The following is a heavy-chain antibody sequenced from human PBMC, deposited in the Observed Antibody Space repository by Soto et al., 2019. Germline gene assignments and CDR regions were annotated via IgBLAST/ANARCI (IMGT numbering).Heavy chain of an antibody. D-gene: IGHD3-3*01. CDR1: GFTFSSYG. J-gene: IGHJ4*02. CDR2: IWYDGSNK. Sequence: VQLVESGGGVVQPGRSLRLSCAASGFTFSSYGMHWVRQAPGKGLEWVAVIWYDGSNKYYADSVKGRFTISRDNSKNTLYLQMNSLRAEDTAVYYCARGYDFWSGYYYYFDYWGQGTLVTVSS. CDR3: ARGYDFWSGYYYYFDY. V-gene: IGHV3-33*01.